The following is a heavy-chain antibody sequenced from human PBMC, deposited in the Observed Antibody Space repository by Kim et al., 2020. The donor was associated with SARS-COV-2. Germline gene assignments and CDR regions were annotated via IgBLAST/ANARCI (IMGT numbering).Heavy chain of an antibody. J-gene: IGHJ4*02. CDR2: ISWNSGSI. Sequence: GGSLRLSCAASGFTFDDYAMHWVRQAPGKGLEWVSGISWNSGSIGYADSVKGRFTISRDNAKNSLYLQMNSLRAEDTALYYCAKDIFSGYSSSWYGGGFDYWGQGTLVTVSS. V-gene: IGHV3-9*01. CDR3: AKDIFSGYSSSWYGGGFDY. D-gene: IGHD6-13*01. CDR1: GFTFDDYA.